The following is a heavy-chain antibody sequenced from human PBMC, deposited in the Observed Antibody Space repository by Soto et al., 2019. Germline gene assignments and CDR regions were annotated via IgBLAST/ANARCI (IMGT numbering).Heavy chain of an antibody. D-gene: IGHD3-3*01. CDR3: ARASSVLRFLEWLDY. V-gene: IGHV1-69*13. CDR2: IIPIFGTA. J-gene: IGHJ4*02. Sequence: ASVKVSCKASGGTFSSYAISWVRQAPGQGLEWMGGIIPIFGTANYAQKFQGRVTITADESTSTAYMELSSLRSEDTAVYHCARASSVLRFLEWLDYWGQGTLVTVSS. CDR1: GGTFSSYA.